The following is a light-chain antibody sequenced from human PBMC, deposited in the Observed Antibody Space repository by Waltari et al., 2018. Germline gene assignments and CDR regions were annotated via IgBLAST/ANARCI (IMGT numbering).Light chain of an antibody. Sequence: QSVLTQPPSVSAAPGQRVTISCSGGSSNIGNNYVSWYRQFPGTAPKLPSYENTERPSGIPGRFSGSKSGTSATLDITGLQAGDEADYYCGTWDSSLSGAVFGGGTHLTVL. CDR3: GTWDSSLSGAV. V-gene: IGLV1-51*02. J-gene: IGLJ7*01. CDR2: ENT. CDR1: SSNIGNNY.